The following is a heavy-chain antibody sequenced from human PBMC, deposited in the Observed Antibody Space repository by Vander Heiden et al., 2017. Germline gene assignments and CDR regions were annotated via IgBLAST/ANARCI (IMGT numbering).Heavy chain of an antibody. J-gene: IGHJ4*02. V-gene: IGHV3-30-3*01. CDR2: ISYDGSNK. CDR1: FSSYA. Sequence: FSSYAMHWVRQAPGKGLEWVAVISYDGSNKYYADSVKGRFTISRDNSKNTLYLQMNSLRAEDTAVYYGARDSGSYFDYWCQGTLVTVSS. D-gene: IGHD1-26*01. CDR3: ARDSGSYFDY.